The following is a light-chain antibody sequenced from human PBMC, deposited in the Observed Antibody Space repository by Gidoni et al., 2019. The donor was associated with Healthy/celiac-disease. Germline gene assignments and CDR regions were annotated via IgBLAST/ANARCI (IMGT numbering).Light chain of an antibody. CDR2: EVS. CDR3: SSYTSSSTPYV. Sequence: QSALTQPASVSGAPGQSITISCTGISSDVGCYNYVSWYQQHPGKAPKLMIYEVSNRPSGVSNRFSGSKSGNTASLTISGLQAEDEADYYCSSYTSSSTPYVFGTGTKVTVL. CDR1: SSDVGCYNY. V-gene: IGLV2-14*01. J-gene: IGLJ1*01.